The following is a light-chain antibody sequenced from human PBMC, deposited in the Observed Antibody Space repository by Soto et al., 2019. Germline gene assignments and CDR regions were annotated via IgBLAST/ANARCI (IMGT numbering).Light chain of an antibody. CDR3: LLVDSDGWV. V-gene: IGLV7-46*01. CDR2: DTY. J-gene: IGLJ3*02. CDR1: TGPVTSSHY. Sequence: QAVVTQEPSLTVSPGGTVTLTCGSSTGPVTSSHYPYWFQQKAGQAPRTLIYDTYNKQSWTPARFSGSLLGGKAALTLSGAQPEDEADYHCLLVDSDGWVFGGGTKLTVL.